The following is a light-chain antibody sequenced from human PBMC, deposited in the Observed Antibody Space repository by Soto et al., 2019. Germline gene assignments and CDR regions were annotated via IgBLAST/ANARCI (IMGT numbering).Light chain of an antibody. CDR1: QSVSSSY. V-gene: IGKV3-20*01. J-gene: IGKJ5*01. CDR3: QQYGSSLSIT. Sequence: ENVLTQSPGTLSLSPGERATLSCRASQSVSSSYLAWYQQKPGQAPRLLIYGASSGATGIPDRFSGSGSGTDFTLTISRLEPEDFAVYYCQQYGSSLSITFGQGTRLEIK. CDR2: GAS.